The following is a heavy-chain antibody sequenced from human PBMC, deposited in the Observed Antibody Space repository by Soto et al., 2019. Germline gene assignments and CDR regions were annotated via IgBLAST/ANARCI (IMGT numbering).Heavy chain of an antibody. Sequence: ASVKVSCKASGNTFTSYDINWVRQATGHGLEWMGWINPNNGNIGYAQKFQARVTMTRDTAIRTAYMEVSRLRSDDTAVYYCARGRASGSYYLLDYWGQGTLVTVSS. CDR3: ARGRASGSYYLLDY. J-gene: IGHJ4*02. D-gene: IGHD3-10*01. CDR1: GNTFTSYD. CDR2: INPNNGNI. V-gene: IGHV1-8*01.